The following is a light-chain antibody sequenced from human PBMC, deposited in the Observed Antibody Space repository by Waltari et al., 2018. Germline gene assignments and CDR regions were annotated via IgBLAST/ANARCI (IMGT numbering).Light chain of an antibody. CDR2: EVS. CDR1: SSDVGSYNY. V-gene: IGLV2-8*01. CDR3: SSYAGNKNL. J-gene: IGLJ2*01. Sequence: QSALTQPPSASGSPGQSVTISCTGTSSDVGSYNYVSWYQQHPGKAPKLMIYEVSERPSGVPDRFSGSKSGNTASLTVSGLQAEDEADYYCSSYAGNKNLFGGGTKLTVL.